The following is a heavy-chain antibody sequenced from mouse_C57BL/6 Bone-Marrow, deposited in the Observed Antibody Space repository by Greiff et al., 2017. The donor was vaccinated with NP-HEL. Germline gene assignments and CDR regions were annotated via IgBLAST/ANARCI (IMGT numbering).Heavy chain of an antibody. V-gene: IGHV1-81*01. Sequence: QVQLQQSGAELARPGASVKLSCKASGYTFTSYGISWVKQRTGQGLEWIGEIYPRSGNTYYNEKFKGKATLTADKSSSTAYMELRSLTSEDSAVYFCARREVVTTLLDWYLDVWGTGTAVTVSS. CDR2: IYPRSGNT. CDR3: ARREVVTTLLDWYLDV. CDR1: GYTFTSYG. D-gene: IGHD2-3*01. J-gene: IGHJ1*03.